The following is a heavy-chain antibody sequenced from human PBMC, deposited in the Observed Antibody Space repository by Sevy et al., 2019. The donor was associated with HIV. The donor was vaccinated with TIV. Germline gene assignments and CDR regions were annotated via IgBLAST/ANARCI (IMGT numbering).Heavy chain of an antibody. CDR2: ISGKGRST. CDR1: GFTFSGYA. Sequence: GGSLRLSCAVSGFTFSGYAMNWVRQAPGKGLEWVSAISGKGRSTHYADSVEGRFTISRDNSKNTLYLQMNSLRAGDTAVYYCAKTINSGGGVVPAANYYYYGMDVWGQGTTVTVSS. V-gene: IGHV3-23*01. D-gene: IGHD2-2*01. CDR3: AKTINSGGGVVPAANYYYYGMDV. J-gene: IGHJ6*02.